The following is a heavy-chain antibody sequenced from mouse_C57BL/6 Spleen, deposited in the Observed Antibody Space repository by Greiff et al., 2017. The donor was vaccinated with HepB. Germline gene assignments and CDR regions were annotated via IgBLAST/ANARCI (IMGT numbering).Heavy chain of an antibody. CDR3: TTAVTTLVDYAMDY. Sequence: EVQLQQSGAELVRPGASVKLSCTASGFNIKDYYMHWVKQRPEQGLEWIGRIDPEDGDTEYAPKFQGKATMTADTSSNTAYLQLSILTSEDTAVYYCTTAVTTLVDYAMDYWGQGTAVTVSS. CDR1: GFNIKDYY. CDR2: IDPEDGDT. V-gene: IGHV14-1*01. D-gene: IGHD2-13*01. J-gene: IGHJ4*01.